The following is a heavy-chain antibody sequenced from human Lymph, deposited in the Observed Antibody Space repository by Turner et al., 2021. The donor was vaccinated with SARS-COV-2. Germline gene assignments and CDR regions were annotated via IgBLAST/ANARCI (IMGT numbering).Heavy chain of an antibody. V-gene: IGHV1-69*09. CDR1: GCTFSSYA. Sequence: QVQLVQSGAAVQKPGSSVQVSCKASGCTFSSYAINWVRQAPGKGLEWMGRIIHILGIANYAQKYQGRVTITAKKSTSTAYMELSRLGSEDTAVYYCAGGRLDSLGGCYYSWFDPWGQGTLVTVSS. CDR2: IIHILGIA. J-gene: IGHJ5*02. D-gene: IGHD1-26*01. CDR3: AGGRLDSLGGCYYSWFDP.